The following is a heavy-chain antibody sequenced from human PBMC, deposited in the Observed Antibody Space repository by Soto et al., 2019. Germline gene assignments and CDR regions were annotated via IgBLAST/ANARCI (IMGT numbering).Heavy chain of an antibody. D-gene: IGHD2-2*01. CDR3: ARPPPSDHTSSDTFGL. CDR2: IYYSGTT. V-gene: IGHV4-39*01. J-gene: IGHJ3*01. Sequence: SETLSLTCTVSGGSISTTSYYWAWIRQPPGKGLEWIGSIYYSGTTYYNPSVRSRVTMSLDTSKNEFSLKLNSVTAADTALYCCARPPPSDHTSSDTFGLWGQGTMVTVSS. CDR1: GGSISTTSYY.